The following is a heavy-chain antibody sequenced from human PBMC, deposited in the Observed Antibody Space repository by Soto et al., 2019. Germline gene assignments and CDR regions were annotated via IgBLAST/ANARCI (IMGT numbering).Heavy chain of an antibody. CDR2: IIPIFGTA. Sequence: QVQLVQSGAEVKKPGSSVKVSCKASGGTFSSYAISWVRQAPGQGLEWMGGIIPIFGTANYAQKFQGRVTITADESTSTAYMELSSLRSEDTAVYYCARVVLSCGGDCYVIFDYWGQGTLVTVSS. J-gene: IGHJ4*02. CDR1: GGTFSSYA. CDR3: ARVVLSCGGDCYVIFDY. D-gene: IGHD2-21*02. V-gene: IGHV1-69*01.